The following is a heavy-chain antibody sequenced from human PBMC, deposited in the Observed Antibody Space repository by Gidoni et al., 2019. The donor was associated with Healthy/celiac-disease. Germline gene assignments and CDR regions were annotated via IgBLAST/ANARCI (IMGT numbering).Heavy chain of an antibody. CDR3: AKDIEGDSSGYFDY. V-gene: IGHV3-43D*04. CDR2: ISWDGGST. Sequence: QAPGKGLEWVSLISWDGGSTYYADSVKGRFTISRDNSKNSLYLQMNSLRAEDTALYYCAKDIEGDSSGYFDYWGQGTLVTVSS. J-gene: IGHJ4*02. D-gene: IGHD3-22*01.